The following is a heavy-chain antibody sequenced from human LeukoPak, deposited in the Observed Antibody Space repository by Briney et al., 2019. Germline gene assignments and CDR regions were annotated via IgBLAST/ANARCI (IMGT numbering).Heavy chain of an antibody. V-gene: IGHV3-48*03. CDR1: GFTFSSYE. D-gene: IGHD4-17*01. CDR3: ARDTDYGDYVFAFDI. CDR2: ISSSGRAI. J-gene: IGHJ3*02. Sequence: QPGGSLRLSCAGSGFTFSSYEMNWVRQAPGKGLEWVSYISSSGRAIYYADSVKGRFTISRDNAKNSLYLQMNSLRAEDTAVYYCARDTDYGDYVFAFDIWGQGTMVTVSS.